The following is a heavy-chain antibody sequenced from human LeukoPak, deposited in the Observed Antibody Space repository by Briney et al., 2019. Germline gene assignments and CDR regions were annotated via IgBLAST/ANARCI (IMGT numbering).Heavy chain of an antibody. V-gene: IGHV4-38-2*01. CDR3: ASRLRMFDY. CDR2: IYHSGST. D-gene: IGHD4-17*01. J-gene: IGHJ4*02. CDR1: GYSISSGYY. Sequence: SETLSLXCAVSGYSISSGYYWGWIRQPPGKGLEWIGSIYHSGSTYYNPSLKSRVTISVDTSKNQFSLKLSSVTAADTAVYYCASRLRMFDYWGQGTLVTVSS.